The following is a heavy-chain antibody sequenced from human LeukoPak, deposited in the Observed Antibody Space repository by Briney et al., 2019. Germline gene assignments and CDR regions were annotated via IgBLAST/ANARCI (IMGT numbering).Heavy chain of an antibody. Sequence: ASVKVSCKASGGTFSSYAISWVRQAPGQGLEWMGRIIPIFGTANYAQKFQGRVTITTDESTSTAYMELSSPRSEDTAVYYCARDLVLDAFDIWGQGTMVTVSS. V-gene: IGHV1-69*05. CDR2: IIPIFGTA. J-gene: IGHJ3*02. CDR1: GGTFSSYA. CDR3: ARDLVLDAFDI.